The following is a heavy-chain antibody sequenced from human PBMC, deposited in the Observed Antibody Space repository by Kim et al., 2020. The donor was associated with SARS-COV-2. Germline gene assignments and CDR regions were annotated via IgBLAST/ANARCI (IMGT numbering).Heavy chain of an antibody. Sequence: SETLSLTCTVSGGSISSGGYYWSWIRQHRGKGLEWIGYIYYSGSTYYNPSLKSRVTISVDTSKNQFSLKLSSVTAADTAVYYCARAPLTIFGVVIQNFDYWGQGTLVTVSS. D-gene: IGHD3-3*01. CDR2: IYYSGST. J-gene: IGHJ4*02. CDR1: GGSISSGGYY. V-gene: IGHV4-31*03. CDR3: ARAPLTIFGVVIQNFDY.